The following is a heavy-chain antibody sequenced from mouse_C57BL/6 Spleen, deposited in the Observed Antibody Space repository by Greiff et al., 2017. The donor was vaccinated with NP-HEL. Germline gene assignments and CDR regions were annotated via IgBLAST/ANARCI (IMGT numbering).Heavy chain of an antibody. CDR1: GYAFSSYW. V-gene: IGHV1-80*01. J-gene: IGHJ1*03. CDR3: ARGGYYGSSPYFDV. CDR2: IYPGDGDT. Sequence: QVQLQQSGAELVKPGASVKISCKASGYAFSSYWMNWVKQRPGKGLEWIGQIYPGDGDTNYNGKFKGKATLTADKSSSTAYMQLSSLTSEDSAVYFCARGGYYGSSPYFDVWGTGTTVTVSS. D-gene: IGHD1-1*01.